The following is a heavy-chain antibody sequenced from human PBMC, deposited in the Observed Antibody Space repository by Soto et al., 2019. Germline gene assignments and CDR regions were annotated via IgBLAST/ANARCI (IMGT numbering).Heavy chain of an antibody. CDR2: IIPILDVA. V-gene: IGHV1-69*02. CDR3: ASGYYYDSSRPETLFDP. CDR1: GGTFSTNT. Sequence: GASVKLSCKDSGGTFSTNTVSWVRQAPEQGFEWMGRIIPILDVANYAQNFQGRLTITADKSTSTAYMELSSLRSEDTAVYYCASGYYYDSSRPETLFDPWGQGTLVTVSS. D-gene: IGHD3-22*01. J-gene: IGHJ5*02.